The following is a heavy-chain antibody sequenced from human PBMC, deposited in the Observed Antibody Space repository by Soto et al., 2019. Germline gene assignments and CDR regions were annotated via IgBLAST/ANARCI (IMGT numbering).Heavy chain of an antibody. V-gene: IGHV3-21*02. CDR1: GFPLHTFS. Sequence: EVQLVESGGGLVKPGGSLRLTCSTSGFPLHTFSMNWVRQAPGKGLEWVASITSSSRYIYYADSVRGRFTISRDNTRSSLYLQLDSLRVEDTAVYYCARGAGFCSTEDCYFNHFDYWGQGALVTVSS. D-gene: IGHD2-2*01. J-gene: IGHJ4*02. CDR2: ITSSSRYI. CDR3: ARGAGFCSTEDCYFNHFDY.